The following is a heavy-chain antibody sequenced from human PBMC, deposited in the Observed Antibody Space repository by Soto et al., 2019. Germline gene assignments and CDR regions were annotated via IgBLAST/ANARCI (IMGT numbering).Heavy chain of an antibody. D-gene: IGHD2-8*02. CDR3: AIHLAAGDV. J-gene: IGHJ4*02. CDR1: GYTFINYY. V-gene: IGHV1-46*04. Sequence: QVQLVQSGAEVKKPGSSVKVSCKASGYTFINYYIHWVRQAPGHGLEWMAIIKPNCGSTNYAQKLQGRLTLTMDTSTSTVYMELSSLTSEDTAMYYCAIHLAAGDVWGQGTLVTVSS. CDR2: IKPNCGST.